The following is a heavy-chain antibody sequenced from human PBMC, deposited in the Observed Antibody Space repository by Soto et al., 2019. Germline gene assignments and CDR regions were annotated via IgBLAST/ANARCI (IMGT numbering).Heavy chain of an antibody. CDR3: ARDHCSSTSCSPGRFDP. V-gene: IGHV1-3*01. Sequence: ASVKVSCKASGYTFTSYAMHWVRQAPGQRLEWMGWINAGNGNTKYSQKFQGRVTITRDTSASTAYMELSSLRSEDTAVYYCARDHCSSTSCSPGRFDPWGQGTLVTVSS. CDR2: INAGNGNT. J-gene: IGHJ5*02. D-gene: IGHD2-2*01. CDR1: GYTFTSYA.